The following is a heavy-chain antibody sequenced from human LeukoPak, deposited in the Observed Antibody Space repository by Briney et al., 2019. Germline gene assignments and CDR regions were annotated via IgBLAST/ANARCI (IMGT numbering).Heavy chain of an antibody. V-gene: IGHV4-34*01. CDR1: GGSISGYS. J-gene: IGHJ4*02. CDR3: ARPRLLYGSGPILV. CDR2: MSHSGYP. D-gene: IGHD3-10*01. Sequence: SETLSLTCTVSGGSISGYSWTWIRQPPGKGLEGIGEMSHSGYPNYNPSLKSRVAISVDTSKNQFSLNLTSVTAADTAVYYCARPRLLYGSGPILVWGQGNLVTVSS.